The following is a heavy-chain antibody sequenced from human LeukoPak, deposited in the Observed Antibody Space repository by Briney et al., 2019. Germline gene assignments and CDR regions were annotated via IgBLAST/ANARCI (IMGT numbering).Heavy chain of an antibody. CDR3: ARGPGVVPDY. J-gene: IGHJ4*02. CDR2: ISGYNGDT. Sequence: ASVKVSCKASGYTFTSYGINWVRQAPGQGPEWMAWISGYNGDTKYAQRLQGRVTVTTDTSTSTAYMELRSLRFDDTAVYYCARGPGVVPDYWGQGTLVTVSS. D-gene: IGHD1-14*01. V-gene: IGHV1-18*01. CDR1: GYTFTSYG.